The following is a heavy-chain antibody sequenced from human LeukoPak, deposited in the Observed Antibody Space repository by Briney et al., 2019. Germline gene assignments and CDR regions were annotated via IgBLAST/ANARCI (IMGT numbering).Heavy chain of an antibody. CDR2: ISGSGGGT. CDR1: GFTFSSYA. D-gene: IGHD6-19*01. Sequence: PGGSLRLSCAASGFTFSSYAISWVRQAPGKGLEWVSAISGSGGGTYYADSVKGRFTISRDNSKNTLYLQMNSLRAEDTAVYYCAKESSGWSNGDYWGQGNLVTVSS. J-gene: IGHJ4*02. CDR3: AKESSGWSNGDY. V-gene: IGHV3-23*01.